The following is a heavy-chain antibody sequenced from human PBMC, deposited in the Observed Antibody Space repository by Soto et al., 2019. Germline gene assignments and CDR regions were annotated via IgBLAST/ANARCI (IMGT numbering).Heavy chain of an antibody. CDR2: INAGNGNT. CDR1: GCTFTSYA. Sequence: ASVKVSCKASGCTFTSYAMHWVRQAPGQRLEWMGWINAGNGNTKYSQKFQGRVTITRDTSASTAYMELSSLRSEDTAVYYCARNDDSSGYYSSYYYGMDVWGQGTTVTVSS. V-gene: IGHV1-3*01. D-gene: IGHD3-22*01. CDR3: ARNDDSSGYYSSYYYGMDV. J-gene: IGHJ6*02.